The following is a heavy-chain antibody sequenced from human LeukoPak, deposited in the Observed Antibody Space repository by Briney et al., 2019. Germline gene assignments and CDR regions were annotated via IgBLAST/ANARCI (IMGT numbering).Heavy chain of an antibody. CDR3: AKDGSIAVAGYFDY. CDR1: GFTLSSYG. CDR2: ISYDGSNK. J-gene: IGHJ4*02. Sequence: GRSLRLSCAASGFTLSSYGMHWVRQAPGKGLEWVAVISYDGSNKYYADSVKGRFTISRDNSKNTLYLQMNSLRAEDTAVYYCAKDGSIAVAGYFDYWGQGTLVTVSS. D-gene: IGHD6-19*01. V-gene: IGHV3-30*18.